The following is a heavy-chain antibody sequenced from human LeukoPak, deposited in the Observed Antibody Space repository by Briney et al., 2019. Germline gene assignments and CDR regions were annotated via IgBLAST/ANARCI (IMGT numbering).Heavy chain of an antibody. Sequence: GGSLRLSCAASGFTFSSYAMSWVRQAPGKGLEWVSYISSSSSTIYYADSVKGRFTISRDNAKNSLYLQMNSLRAEDTAVYYCARKGGIVGATRGDLDYWGQGTLVTVSS. CDR2: ISSSSSTI. CDR1: GFTFSSYA. V-gene: IGHV3-48*04. D-gene: IGHD1-26*01. CDR3: ARKGGIVGATRGDLDY. J-gene: IGHJ4*02.